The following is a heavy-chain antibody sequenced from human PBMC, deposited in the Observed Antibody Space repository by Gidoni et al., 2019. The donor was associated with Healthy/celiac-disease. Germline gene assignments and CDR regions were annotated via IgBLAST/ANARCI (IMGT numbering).Heavy chain of an antibody. V-gene: IGHV4-30-2*05. CDR3: AREDSTMVQGVRY. CDR2: ST. D-gene: IGHD3-10*01. Sequence: STYYNPSLKSRVTISVDTSKNQFSLKLSSVTAADTAVYYCAREDSTMVQGVRYWGQGTLVTVSS. J-gene: IGHJ4*02.